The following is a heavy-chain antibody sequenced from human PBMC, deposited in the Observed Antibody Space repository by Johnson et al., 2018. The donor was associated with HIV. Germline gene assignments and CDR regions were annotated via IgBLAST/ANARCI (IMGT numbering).Heavy chain of an antibody. CDR3: AKDSIEWQLRAFDI. CDR1: GFTFDDYG. Sequence: VQLVESGGGVVLPGGSLRLSCAASGFTFDDYGVSWVRQAPGKGLVWVSRIRNDGSVTTYADSVKGRFFISSDNTKNALYLQMNSLRAGDTAVYYCAKDSIEWQLRAFDIWGQGTMVTVSS. CDR2: IRNDGSVT. J-gene: IGHJ3*02. V-gene: IGHV3-20*04. D-gene: IGHD1-26*01.